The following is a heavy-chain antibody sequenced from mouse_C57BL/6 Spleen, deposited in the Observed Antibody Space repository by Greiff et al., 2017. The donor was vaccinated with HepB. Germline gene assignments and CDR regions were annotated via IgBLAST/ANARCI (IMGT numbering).Heavy chain of an antibody. Sequence: EVKLMESGGGLVKPGGSLKLSCAASGFTFSSYAMSWVRQTPEKRLEWVATISDGGSYTYYPDNVKGRFTIYRDNAKNNLYLQMSHLKSEDTAMYYCARNWDYWGQGTTLTVSS. V-gene: IGHV5-4*03. CDR1: GFTFSSYA. D-gene: IGHD4-1*01. CDR3: ARNWDY. J-gene: IGHJ2*01. CDR2: ISDGGSYT.